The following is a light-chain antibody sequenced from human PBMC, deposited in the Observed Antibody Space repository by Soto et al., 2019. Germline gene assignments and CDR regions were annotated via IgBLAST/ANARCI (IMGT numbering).Light chain of an antibody. CDR1: SSDVRAYDY. Sequence: QSALTQPPSASGSPGQSVTISCTGTSSDVRAYDYVSWYQQHPGKAPKLMIYEINKRPSGVPDRFSGSKSGNTASLTVSGLQAEDEADYYCSSFAGSNNVPYVFGTGTKVTVL. J-gene: IGLJ1*01. V-gene: IGLV2-8*01. CDR2: EIN. CDR3: SSFAGSNNVPYV.